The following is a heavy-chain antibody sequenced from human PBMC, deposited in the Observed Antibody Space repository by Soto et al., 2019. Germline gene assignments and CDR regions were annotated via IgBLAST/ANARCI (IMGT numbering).Heavy chain of an antibody. D-gene: IGHD3-9*01. CDR3: ARVTVNNVLTRPFDY. J-gene: IGHJ4*02. V-gene: IGHV1-46*03. Sequence: ASVKVSCKASGYTFTSYFLHWVRQAPGQGLEWMGIINPGAGSTTYAQNFQGRVTMTSDTSTSTVFMELSSLRSDDTAVYYCARVTVNNVLTRPFDYWGQGTLVTVSS. CDR1: GYTFTSYF. CDR2: INPGAGST.